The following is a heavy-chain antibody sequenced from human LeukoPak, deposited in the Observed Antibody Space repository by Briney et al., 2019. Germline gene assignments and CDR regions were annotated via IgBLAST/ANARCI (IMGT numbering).Heavy chain of an antibody. D-gene: IGHD6-6*01. J-gene: IGHJ6*03. Sequence: SQTLSLTCAISGDSVSSNSAAWNWIRQSPSRGLEWPGRTYYRSKWYNDYAVSVKSRITINPDTSKNQFSLQLNSVTPEDTAVYYCARGLYSSSWGVYYYYYYMDVWGKGTTVTVSS. CDR1: GDSVSSNSAA. CDR3: ARGLYSSSWGVYYYYYYMDV. CDR2: TYYRSKWYN. V-gene: IGHV6-1*01.